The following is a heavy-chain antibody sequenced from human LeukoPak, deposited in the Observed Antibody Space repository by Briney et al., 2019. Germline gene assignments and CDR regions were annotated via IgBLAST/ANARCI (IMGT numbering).Heavy chain of an antibody. CDR1: GFTFSSYG. J-gene: IGHJ4*02. Sequence: GGSLRLSCATSGFTFSSYGMHWVRQAPGQGLEWMGIINPSGGSTSYAQKFQGRVTMTRDMSTSTAYMELSSLRSEDMAVYYCARSNGPFDYWGQGTLVTVSS. CDR2: INPSGGST. CDR3: ARSNGPFDY. V-gene: IGHV1-46*01. D-gene: IGHD4-17*01.